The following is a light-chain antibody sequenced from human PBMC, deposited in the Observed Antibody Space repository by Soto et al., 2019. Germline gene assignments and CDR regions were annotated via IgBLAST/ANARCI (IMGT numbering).Light chain of an antibody. CDR2: YAS. CDR3: QQYDKWPPT. J-gene: IGKJ2*01. Sequence: EMVMTQSPATLSVSPGERATLSCRASQNLSRNLAWYQQQPGQAPRLLIFYASTRATGIPARFSGSGSGTDFTLTISSLLSEDFAVYYCQQYDKWPPTFGQGTKLEIK. CDR1: QNLSRN. V-gene: IGKV3-15*01.